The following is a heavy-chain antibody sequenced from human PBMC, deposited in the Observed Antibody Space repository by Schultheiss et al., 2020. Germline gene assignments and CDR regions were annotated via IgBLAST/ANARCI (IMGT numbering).Heavy chain of an antibody. CDR2: ISSSSSYI. Sequence: GGSLRLSCAASGFIFSNYTMNWVRQAPGKGLEWVSSISSSSSYIYYADSVKGRFTISRDNAKNSLYLQMNSLRAEDTAVYYCAREPHCTGGVCLRIYYFDYWGQGTLVTVSS. J-gene: IGHJ4*02. CDR3: AREPHCTGGVCLRIYYFDY. CDR1: GFIFSNYT. D-gene: IGHD2-8*02. V-gene: IGHV3-21*01.